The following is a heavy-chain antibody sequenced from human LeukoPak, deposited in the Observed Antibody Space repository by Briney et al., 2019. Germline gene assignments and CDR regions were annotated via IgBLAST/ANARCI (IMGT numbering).Heavy chain of an antibody. CDR2: IIPILGIA. CDR1: GGTFSSYA. V-gene: IGHV1-69*04. CDR3: ARVWGAIYGMDV. D-gene: IGHD3-16*01. J-gene: IGHJ6*02. Sequence: ASVKVSSKASGGTFSSYAISWVRQAPGQGLEWMGRIIPILGIANYAQKFQGRVTITADKSTSTAYMELSSLRSEDTAVYYCARVWGAIYGMDVWGQGTTVTVSS.